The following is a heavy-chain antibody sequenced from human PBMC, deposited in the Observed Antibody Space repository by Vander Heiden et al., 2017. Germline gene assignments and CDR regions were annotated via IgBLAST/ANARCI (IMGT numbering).Heavy chain of an antibody. CDR1: GLTFSSYS. V-gene: IGHV3-21*01. J-gene: IGHJ3*02. CDR2: ISSSSSYI. D-gene: IGHD2-15*01. Sequence: EVQLVESGGGLVKPGGSLRLSCAASGLTFSSYSMNWVRQATGKGLEWVSSISSSSSYIYYADSVKGRFTISRDNAKNSLYLQMNSLRAEDTAVYYCASPVVVVAATGDAFDIWGQGTMVTVSS. CDR3: ASPVVVVAATGDAFDI.